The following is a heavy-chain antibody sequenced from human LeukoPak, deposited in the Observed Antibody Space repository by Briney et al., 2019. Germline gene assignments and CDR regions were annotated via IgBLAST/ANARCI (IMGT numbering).Heavy chain of an antibody. Sequence: ASVKVSCKASGYTFTTYYIHWVRQAPGQGLEWMGMINPSGSCTAYAQTFQGRVTMTSDTSKSTVYLELSSLRAEDTAVYYCARFRSGGTCYSCGFDIWGQGTMVTVSS. CDR3: ARFRSGGTCYSCGFDI. V-gene: IGHV1-46*01. CDR1: GYTFTTYY. D-gene: IGHD2-15*01. J-gene: IGHJ3*02. CDR2: INPSGSCT.